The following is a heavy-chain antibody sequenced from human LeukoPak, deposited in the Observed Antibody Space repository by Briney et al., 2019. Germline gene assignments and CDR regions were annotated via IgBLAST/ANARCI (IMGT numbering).Heavy chain of an antibody. CDR1: GFTFSSYA. CDR3: AKDRRGAFDI. CDR2: ISGSGGST. D-gene: IGHD3-16*01. J-gene: IGHJ3*02. V-gene: IGHV3-23*01. Sequence: SGGSLRLSYAASGFTFSSYAMSWVRQAPGKGLEWVSAISGSGGSTYYADSVKGRFTISRDNSKNTLYLQVNSLRAEDTAVYYCAKDRRGAFDIWGQGTMVTVSS.